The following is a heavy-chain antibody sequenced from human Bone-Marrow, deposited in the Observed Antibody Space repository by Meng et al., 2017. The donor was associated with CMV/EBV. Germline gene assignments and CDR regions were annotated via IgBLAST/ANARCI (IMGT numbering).Heavy chain of an antibody. CDR2: IYYSGST. D-gene: IGHD3-22*01. CDR3: ARETSSGYTNWFDP. V-gene: IGHV4-59*01. Sequence: SETLSLTCTVSGGSISSYYWSWIRQPPGKGLEWIGYIYYSGSTNYNPSLKSRVTISVDTSKNQFSLKLSSVTAADTAVYYCARETSSGYTNWFDPWGQGTRVTVYS. CDR1: GGSISSYY. J-gene: IGHJ5*02.